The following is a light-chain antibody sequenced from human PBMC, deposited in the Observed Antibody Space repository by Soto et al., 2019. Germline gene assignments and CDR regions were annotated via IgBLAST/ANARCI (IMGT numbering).Light chain of an antibody. CDR1: QSVLYSSNNKNY. J-gene: IGKJ3*01. CDR2: WAS. CDR3: QQYSTTPLP. Sequence: DIVMTQSPDSLAVSLGERATINCKSSQSVLYSSNNKNYLAWYQQKPGHPPKVLIYWASTRESGVPDRFTGSGSWTDFTLTISSLQAEDVAVYYCQQYSTTPLPFGPGTKVDIK. V-gene: IGKV4-1*01.